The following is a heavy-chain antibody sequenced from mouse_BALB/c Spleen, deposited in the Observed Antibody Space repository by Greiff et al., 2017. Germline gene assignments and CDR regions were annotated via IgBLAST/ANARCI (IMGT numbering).Heavy chain of an antibody. V-gene: IGHV5-17*02. CDR2: ISSGSSTI. CDR1: GFTFSSFG. D-gene: IGHD2-14*01. Sequence: EVQRVESGGGLVQPGGSRKLSCAASGFTFSSFGMHWVRQAPEKGLEWVAYISSGSSTIYYADTVKGRFTISRDNPKNTLFLQMTSLRSEDTAMYYCARSEGYDDEAWFAYWGQGTLVTVSA. J-gene: IGHJ3*01. CDR3: ARSEGYDDEAWFAY.